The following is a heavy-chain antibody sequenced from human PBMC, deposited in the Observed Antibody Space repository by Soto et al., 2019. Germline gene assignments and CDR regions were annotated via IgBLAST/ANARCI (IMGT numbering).Heavy chain of an antibody. J-gene: IGHJ5*02. CDR3: ARGASLWSTTVTTGWFDP. CDR1: GGSIRSYY. CDR2: IYYSGST. Sequence: KQSQTLSLTCTVSGGSIRSYYWSWIRQPPGKGLEWIGYIYYSGSTNYNPSLKSRVTISVDTSKNQFSLKLSSVTAADTAVYYCARGASLWSTTVTTGWFDPWGQGTLVTVSS. D-gene: IGHD4-4*01. V-gene: IGHV4-59*01.